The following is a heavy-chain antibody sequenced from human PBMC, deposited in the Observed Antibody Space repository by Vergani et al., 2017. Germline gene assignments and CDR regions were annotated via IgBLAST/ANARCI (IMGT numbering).Heavy chain of an antibody. J-gene: IGHJ5*02. CDR3: ARGYCSSERCYSFWGEIVVPFDP. V-gene: IGHV1-18*01. CDR2: LGPDNGNM. D-gene: IGHD2-2*02. CDR1: GYNFANYG. Sequence: LLVQSGSEVKNPGASVRVTCKASGYNFANYGIAWVRQAPGQGLEWMGWLGPDNGNMKYAQKFQGRLTMTTDTSTNTAFLELRSLRSEDTAVYYCARGYCSSERCYSFWGEIVVPFDPWGQGTLVTVSS.